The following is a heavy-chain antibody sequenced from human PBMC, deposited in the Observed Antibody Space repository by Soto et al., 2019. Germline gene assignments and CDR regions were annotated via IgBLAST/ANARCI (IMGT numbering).Heavy chain of an antibody. CDR1: GFTFSSYG. V-gene: IGHV3-30*18. Sequence: GGSLRLSCAASGFTFSSYGMHWVRQAPGKGLEWVAVISYDGSNKYYADSVKGRFTISRDNSKNTLYLQMNSLRAEDTAVYYCAKDGHYYDSSGYYLIYYYYGMDVRGQGTTVTVSS. J-gene: IGHJ6*02. CDR2: ISYDGSNK. CDR3: AKDGHYYDSSGYYLIYYYYGMDV. D-gene: IGHD3-22*01.